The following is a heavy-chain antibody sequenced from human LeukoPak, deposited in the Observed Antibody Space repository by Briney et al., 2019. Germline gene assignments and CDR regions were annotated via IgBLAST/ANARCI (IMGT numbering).Heavy chain of an antibody. V-gene: IGHV3-23*01. CDR2: ISGSGGST. CDR1: GFTFSSYA. CDR3: ARDYGGFGDLLGLADY. D-gene: IGHD3-10*01. J-gene: IGHJ4*02. Sequence: GGSLRLSCAASGFTFSSYAMSWVRQAPGKGLEWVSAISGSGGSTYYADSVKGRFTISRDNSKNTLYLQMNSLRAEGTALYHCARDYGGFGDLLGLADYWGQGTLVTVSS.